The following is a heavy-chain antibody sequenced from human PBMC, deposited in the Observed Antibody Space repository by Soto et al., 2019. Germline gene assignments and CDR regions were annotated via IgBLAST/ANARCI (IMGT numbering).Heavy chain of an antibody. CDR1: GGTFSSYA. Sequence: QVQLVQSGAEVKKPGSSVKVSCKASGGTFSSYAISWVRQAPGQGLEWMGGLIPISETTNYSQKFQGRVTITADESKSTAYMELSSLRSEDTAVYYCARSQGSSTSLEIYYYYYYGMDVWGQGPTVTVSS. J-gene: IGHJ6*02. CDR2: LIPISETT. CDR3: ARSQGSSTSLEIYYYYYYGMDV. D-gene: IGHD2-2*01. V-gene: IGHV1-69*01.